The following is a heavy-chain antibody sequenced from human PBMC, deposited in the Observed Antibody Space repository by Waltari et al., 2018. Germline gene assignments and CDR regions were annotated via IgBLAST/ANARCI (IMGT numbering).Heavy chain of an antibody. CDR2: LYHSGNT. Sequence: QVQLQESGPGLVRPSETLSLSCVVSGYSISSGYYWDWIRRPPGKGLEWIGSLYHSGNTYYNPSLKSRVTISMDTSKNQFSLRLSSVTAADTAVYYCARGVGGGEYYFDYWGQGTLVTVSS. V-gene: IGHV4-38-2*01. CDR3: ARGVGGGEYYFDY. J-gene: IGHJ4*02. CDR1: GYSISSGYY. D-gene: IGHD3-10*01.